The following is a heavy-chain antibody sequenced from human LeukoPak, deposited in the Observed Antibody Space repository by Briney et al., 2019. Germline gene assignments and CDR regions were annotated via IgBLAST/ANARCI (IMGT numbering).Heavy chain of an antibody. CDR1: GYTFTSYG. CDR3: ARTGVGGYSYGFIDY. D-gene: IGHD5-18*01. CDR2: ISAYNGNT. J-gene: IGHJ4*02. Sequence: GASVKVSCKXSGYTFTSYGISWVRQAPGQGLEWMGWISAYNGNTNYSQKLQGRVTITTDTSTSTAYMELRSLRSDDTAVYYCARTGVGGYSYGFIDYWGQGTLVTVSS. V-gene: IGHV1-18*01.